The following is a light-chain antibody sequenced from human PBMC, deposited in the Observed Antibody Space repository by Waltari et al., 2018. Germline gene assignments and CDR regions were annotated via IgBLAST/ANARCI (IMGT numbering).Light chain of an antibody. CDR1: NIGVKS. CDR3: QVWDSNTNHVI. V-gene: IGLV3-21*04. J-gene: IGLJ2*01. Sequence: SSVLTQPPSVSLAPGKTASITCGGNNIGVKSVPWYQQRPGQAPVLVIYDDSARPSGIPERFSGSNSGNTATLTISRVEAGDGADYYCQVWDSNTNHVIFGGGTKLTVL. CDR2: DDS.